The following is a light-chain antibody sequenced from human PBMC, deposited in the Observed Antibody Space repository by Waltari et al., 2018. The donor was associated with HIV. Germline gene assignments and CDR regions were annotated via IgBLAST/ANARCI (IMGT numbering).Light chain of an antibody. V-gene: IGKV1-5*03. Sequence: IQMIQSPSNLSASVGDAVTINCRASHDIKSWLAWYHHTPRQAPTLLIYKASTLESGVSSRLSGAGSGTNFTCTIASLQVDDIATYYCQQYNTFSFTFGPGTTV. J-gene: IGKJ3*01. CDR2: KAS. CDR3: QQYNTFSFT. CDR1: HDIKSW.